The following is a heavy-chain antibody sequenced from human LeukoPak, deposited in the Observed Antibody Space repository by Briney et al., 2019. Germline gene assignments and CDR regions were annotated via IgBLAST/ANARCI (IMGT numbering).Heavy chain of an antibody. CDR1: GFTFSSYA. Sequence: PGGSLRLSCAASGFTFSSYAMSWVRQAPGKGLEWVAVISYGGSNKYYADSVKGRFTISRDNSKNTLYLQMNSLGAEDTAVYYCAKVMGSGSYPNYYYYYGMDVWGQGTTVTVSS. D-gene: IGHD3-10*01. CDR3: AKVMGSGSYPNYYYYYGMDV. V-gene: IGHV3-30*18. J-gene: IGHJ6*02. CDR2: ISYGGSNK.